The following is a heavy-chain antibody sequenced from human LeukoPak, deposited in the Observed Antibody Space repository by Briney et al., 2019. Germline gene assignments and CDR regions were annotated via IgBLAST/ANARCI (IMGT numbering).Heavy chain of an antibody. Sequence: GGSLRLSCAASGFTFSSYAMSWVRQAPGKGLEWVSAISGSGGSTYYADSVKGRFTISRDNPKNTLYLQMNSLRAEDTAVYYCAKSYDFWSGPTQYFDYWGQGTLVTVSS. CDR2: ISGSGGST. CDR1: GFTFSSYA. V-gene: IGHV3-23*01. J-gene: IGHJ4*02. CDR3: AKSYDFWSGPTQYFDY. D-gene: IGHD3-3*01.